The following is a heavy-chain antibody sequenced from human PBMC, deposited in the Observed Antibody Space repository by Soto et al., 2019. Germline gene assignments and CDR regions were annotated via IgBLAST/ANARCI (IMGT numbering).Heavy chain of an antibody. Sequence: GGALRLFCAASGFTFSTYSMNWVRQAPGKGLEWVSSISSSSSYIYYSDSGKGRFTISRDNAKNSLFLQMNSLRAEDTAVYYCARVRYSGYVLDPWGQGTLVTVSS. D-gene: IGHD5-12*01. CDR2: ISSSSSYI. J-gene: IGHJ5*02. CDR1: GFTFSTYS. V-gene: IGHV3-21*01. CDR3: ARVRYSGYVLDP.